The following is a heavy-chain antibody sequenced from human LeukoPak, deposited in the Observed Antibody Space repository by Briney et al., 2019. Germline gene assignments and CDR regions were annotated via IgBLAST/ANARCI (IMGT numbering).Heavy chain of an antibody. Sequence: GWSLRLSCAASGFTFSSFAMHWVRQAPGKGLEWVAVISYDGRNKYYADSVEGRFTISRDNSKNTLDLQMNSLRAEDTAVYYCARRLEYSGSKGVFDYWGQGTLVTVSS. V-gene: IGHV3-30*14. CDR1: GFTFSSFA. CDR3: ARRLEYSGSKGVFDY. CDR2: ISYDGRNK. D-gene: IGHD1-26*01. J-gene: IGHJ4*02.